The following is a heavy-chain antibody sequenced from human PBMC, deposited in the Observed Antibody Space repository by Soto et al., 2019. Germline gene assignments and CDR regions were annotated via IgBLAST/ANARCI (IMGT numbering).Heavy chain of an antibody. Sequence: GGSLRLSCAASGFSFSTYNMNWVRQAPGKGLEWVSTISGSGGDTYYADSVKGRFTISRDNSKNTLYLQMSSLRVEDTAVYFCAKDRSRYSSGWHNWFDPWGRGTLVTVSS. J-gene: IGHJ5*02. CDR1: GFSFSTYN. D-gene: IGHD6-19*01. V-gene: IGHV3-23*01. CDR2: ISGSGGDT. CDR3: AKDRSRYSSGWHNWFDP.